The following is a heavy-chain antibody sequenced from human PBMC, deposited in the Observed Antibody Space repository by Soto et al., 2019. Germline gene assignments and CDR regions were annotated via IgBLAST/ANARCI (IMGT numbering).Heavy chain of an antibody. CDR3: TKMAGYYDFAFRGGASPGIDY. CDR2: IRSKAYGGTT. V-gene: IGHV3-49*03. Sequence: GGSLRLSCTASGFTFGDYAMSWFRQAPGKGLEWVGFIRSKAYGGTTEYAASVKGRFTISRDDSKSIAYLQMNSLKTEDTAVYYCTKMAGYYDFAFRGGASPGIDYWGQGTLVTVSS. J-gene: IGHJ4*02. CDR1: GFTFGDYA. D-gene: IGHD3-3*01.